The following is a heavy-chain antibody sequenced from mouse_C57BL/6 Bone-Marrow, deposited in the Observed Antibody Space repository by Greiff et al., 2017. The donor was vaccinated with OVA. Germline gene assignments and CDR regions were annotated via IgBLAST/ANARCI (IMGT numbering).Heavy chain of an antibody. CDR2: IYPRAGST. CDR3: EGDYDYDVGAY. J-gene: IGHJ3*01. D-gene: IGHD2-4*01. CDR1: GYTFTSYD. Sequence: VQLQQSGPELVKPGASVKLSCTASGYTFTSYDINWVKQRPGQGLEWIGWIYPRAGSTKYNEKFKGKATLTVDTSSSTAYMELHSLTSEDSAVYFCEGDYDYDVGAYWGQGTLVTVSA. V-gene: IGHV1-85*01.